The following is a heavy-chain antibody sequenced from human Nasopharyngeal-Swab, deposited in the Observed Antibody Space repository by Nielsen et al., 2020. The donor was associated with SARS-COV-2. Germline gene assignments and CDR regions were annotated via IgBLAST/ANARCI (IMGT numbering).Heavy chain of an antibody. J-gene: IGHJ4*02. CDR2: INPSGGST. V-gene: IGHV1-46*01. CDR1: GYTFTSYY. CDR3: AREGNYYGSGSPLDY. D-gene: IGHD3-10*01. Sequence: PSVKVSCKASGYTFTSYYMHWVRQAPGQGLEWMGIINPSGGSTSYAQKFQGRVTMTRDTSTSTVYMELSSLRSEDTAVYYCAREGNYYGSGSPLDYWGQGTLVTVSS.